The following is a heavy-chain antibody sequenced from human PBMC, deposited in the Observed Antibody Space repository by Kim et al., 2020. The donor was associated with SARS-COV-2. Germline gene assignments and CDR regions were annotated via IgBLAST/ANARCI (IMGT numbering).Heavy chain of an antibody. J-gene: IGHJ4*02. CDR1: GGSISSYY. V-gene: IGHV4-59*13. Sequence: SETLSLTCTVSGGSISSYYWSWIRQPPGKGLEWIGYIYYSGSTNYNPSLKSRVTISVDTSKNQFSLKLSSVTAADTAVYYCARGLGYCSGGSCSPPQYWGQGTLVTVSS. CDR2: IYYSGST. CDR3: ARGLGYCSGGSCSPPQY. D-gene: IGHD2-15*01.